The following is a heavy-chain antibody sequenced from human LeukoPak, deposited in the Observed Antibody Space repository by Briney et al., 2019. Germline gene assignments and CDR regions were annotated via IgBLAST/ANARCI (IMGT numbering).Heavy chain of an antibody. CDR2: ISAYNGNT. V-gene: IGHV1-18*01. CDR3: ARDAGDYDSTDAFDI. D-gene: IGHD3-22*01. CDR1: GYTFTSYG. J-gene: IGHJ3*02. Sequence: ASVKVSCKASGYTFTSYGISWVRQAPGQGLEWMGWISAYNGNTNYAQKLQGRVTMTTDTSTSTAYMELRSLRSDDTAVYHCARDAGDYDSTDAFDIWGQGTMVTVSS.